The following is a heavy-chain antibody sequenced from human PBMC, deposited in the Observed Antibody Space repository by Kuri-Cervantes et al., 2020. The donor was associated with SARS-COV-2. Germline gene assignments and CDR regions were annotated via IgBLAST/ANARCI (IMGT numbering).Heavy chain of an antibody. J-gene: IGHJ4*02. Sequence: ETLSLTCAVYGGSFSGYYWSWIRQPPGKGLEWIGEINHSGSTNYNPSLKSRVTISVDTSKNQFSLKLSSVTAADTAVYYCARAFPRSYVGYWGQGTPVTVSS. D-gene: IGHD5-18*01. CDR2: INHSGST. V-gene: IGHV4-34*01. CDR1: GGSFSGYY. CDR3: ARAFPRSYVGY.